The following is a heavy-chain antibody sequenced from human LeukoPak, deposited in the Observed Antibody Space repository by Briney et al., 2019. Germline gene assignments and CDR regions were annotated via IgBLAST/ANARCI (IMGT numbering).Heavy chain of an antibody. Sequence: GGSLRLSCAASGFTFSSYGMHWVRQAPGKGLEWVAVISYDGSNKYYADSVKGRFTISRDNAKNSLYLQMNSLRAEDTAVYYCARMYSSSFDYWGQGTLVTVSS. D-gene: IGHD6-13*01. J-gene: IGHJ4*02. CDR1: GFTFSSYG. CDR2: ISYDGSNK. CDR3: ARMYSSSFDY. V-gene: IGHV3-30*03.